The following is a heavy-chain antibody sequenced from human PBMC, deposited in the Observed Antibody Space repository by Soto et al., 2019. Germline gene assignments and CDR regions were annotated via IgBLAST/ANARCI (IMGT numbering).Heavy chain of an antibody. J-gene: IGHJ4*02. V-gene: IGHV1-18*01. Sequence: QVQLVQSGAEVKKPGASVKVSCKASGYTFTSYGISWVRQAPGQGLEWMGWISAYNGNTNYAQKLQGRVTMTTDPSTSTAYMELRSLRSDDTAVYYCARDQADYDFWSGYYSHFDYWGQGALVTVSS. D-gene: IGHD3-3*01. CDR1: GYTFTSYG. CDR2: ISAYNGNT. CDR3: ARDQADYDFWSGYYSHFDY.